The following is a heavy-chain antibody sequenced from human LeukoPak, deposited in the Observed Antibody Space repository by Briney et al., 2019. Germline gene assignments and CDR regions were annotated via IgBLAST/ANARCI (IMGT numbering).Heavy chain of an antibody. Sequence: PGGSLRLSCTVSGFTVSSNSMSWVRQAPGKGLEWVSFIYSDNTHYSDSVKGRFTISRDNAKNSLYLQMNSLRAEDTAVYYCARVRYDSSGYYSLSDYWGQGTLVTVSS. CDR2: IYSDNT. D-gene: IGHD3-22*01. J-gene: IGHJ4*02. CDR1: GFTVSSNS. V-gene: IGHV3-53*01. CDR3: ARVRYDSSGYYSLSDY.